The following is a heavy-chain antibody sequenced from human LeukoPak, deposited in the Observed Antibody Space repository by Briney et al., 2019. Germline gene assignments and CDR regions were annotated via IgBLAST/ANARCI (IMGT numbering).Heavy chain of an antibody. J-gene: IGHJ4*02. CDR1: GFTFSSHA. Sequence: PGGSLRLSCAAPGFTFSSHAMSWVRQAPGKGLEWVSGISESGGSTYYVDSVKGRFTISRDSSKSTLYLQMSSLRAEDTAVYYCAKGGNGYFSVWSWGQGTLVTVSS. CDR2: ISESGGST. CDR3: AKGGNGYFSVWS. V-gene: IGHV3-23*01. D-gene: IGHD5-18*01.